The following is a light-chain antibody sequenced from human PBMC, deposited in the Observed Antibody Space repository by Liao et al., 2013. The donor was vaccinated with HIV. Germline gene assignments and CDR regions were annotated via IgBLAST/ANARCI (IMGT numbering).Light chain of an antibody. CDR1: SIGSKS. CDR2: HDT. J-gene: IGLJ2*01. CDR3: QVWDSSGDHPRL. V-gene: IGLV3-21*04. Sequence: SYVLTQPSSLSVAPGKTARMTCGGNSIGSKSVHWYQQKPGQAPVLVISHDTDRPSGIPERFSGSNSGNTATLTISRVEGGDEADYYCQVWDSSGDHPRLFGGGTKLTVL.